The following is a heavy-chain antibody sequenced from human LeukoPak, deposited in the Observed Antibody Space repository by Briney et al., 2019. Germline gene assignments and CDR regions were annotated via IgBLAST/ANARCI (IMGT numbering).Heavy chain of an antibody. J-gene: IGHJ4*02. D-gene: IGHD1-14*01. CDR3: ARDYSGPLTGAFEY. Sequence: GGSLRLSCAASGFTFSSYWMSWVRQAPGKGLEWVANIKDSGSGTYYVDSVKGRFTISRDNAKNSLYLQMNSLRAEDTAVYYCARDYSGPLTGAFEYWGQGTLVTVSS. CDR1: GFTFSSYW. V-gene: IGHV3-7*01. CDR2: IKDSGSGT.